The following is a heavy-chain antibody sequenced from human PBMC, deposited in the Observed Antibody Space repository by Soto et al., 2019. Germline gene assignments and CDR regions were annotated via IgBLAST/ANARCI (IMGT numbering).Heavy chain of an antibody. CDR1: GFTFSTYN. V-gene: IGHV3-21*01. CDR3: ARDFGWILRFGES. D-gene: IGHD3-10*01. Sequence: DVQLVESGGGLVKPGGSLRLSCAASGFTFSTYNMNWVRQAPGKGLEWVSSIPSSTSYIFYADSVKGRFTISRDNSKNSLYLQMSSLRAEDTAVYYCARDFGWILRFGESWGQVTLVTVSS. CDR2: IPSSTSYI. J-gene: IGHJ5*02.